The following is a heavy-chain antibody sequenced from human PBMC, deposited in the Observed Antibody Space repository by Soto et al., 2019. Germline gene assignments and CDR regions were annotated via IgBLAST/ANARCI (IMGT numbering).Heavy chain of an antibody. CDR2: TYYRSKWIN. D-gene: IGHD6-6*01. CDR3: ARYSSSSRVFDY. J-gene: IGHJ4*02. V-gene: IGHV6-1*01. Sequence: WIRQSPSRGLEWLGRTYYRSKWINDYALSVKSRISINSDTSKNQFSLQVNSVTPEDTAVYYCARYSSSSRVFDYWGQGTLVTVSS.